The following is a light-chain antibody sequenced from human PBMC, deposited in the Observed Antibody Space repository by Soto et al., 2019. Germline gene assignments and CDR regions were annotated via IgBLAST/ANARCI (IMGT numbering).Light chain of an antibody. Sequence: QSVLTQPASVSGSPGKSITISCAGTSSDVGSHPLVSWYQQHPGKAPKLMISEDTKRTSGGSNRFSCSKSGNMASLTIYGLQAEDEADYYCCAFTSAGTWVFGGGTKVTVL. CDR2: EDT. CDR3: CAFTSAGTWV. V-gene: IGLV2-23*01. J-gene: IGLJ3*02. CDR1: SSDVGSHPL.